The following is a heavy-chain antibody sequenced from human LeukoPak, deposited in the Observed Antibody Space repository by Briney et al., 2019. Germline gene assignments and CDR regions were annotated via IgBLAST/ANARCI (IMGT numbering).Heavy chain of an antibody. J-gene: IGHJ4*02. CDR3: AKPLSSGTTGTTGYFDY. CDR1: GFTFSNYG. D-gene: IGHD1-1*01. Sequence: GRSLRLSCAASGFTFSNYGMHWVRQAPGKGLGWVAVISYDGSEKYYADSVKGRFTISRDNSRNTLYLQMNSLRDEDTAVYYCAKPLSSGTTGTTGYFDYWGQGTLVTVSS. V-gene: IGHV3-30*18. CDR2: ISYDGSEK.